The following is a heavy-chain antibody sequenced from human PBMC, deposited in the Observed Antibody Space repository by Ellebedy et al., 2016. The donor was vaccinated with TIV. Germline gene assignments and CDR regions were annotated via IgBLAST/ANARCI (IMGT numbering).Heavy chain of an antibody. V-gene: IGHV3-30*03. CDR1: GFTFSSYW. J-gene: IGHJ6*02. CDR3: ARGLWIGFYYYYGMDV. Sequence: GGSLRLSXAASGFTFSSYWMSWVRQAPGKGLEWVAVISYDGSNKYYADSVKGRFTISRDNSKNTLYLQMNSLRAEDTAVYYCARGLWIGFYYYYGMDVWGQGTTVTVSS. D-gene: IGHD2-2*03. CDR2: ISYDGSNK.